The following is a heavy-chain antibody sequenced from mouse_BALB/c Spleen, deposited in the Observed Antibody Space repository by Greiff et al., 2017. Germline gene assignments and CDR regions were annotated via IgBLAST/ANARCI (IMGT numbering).Heavy chain of an antibody. CDR3: AREDYDRYAMDY. CDR1: GFTFSSFG. J-gene: IGHJ4*01. Sequence: EVQGVESGGGLVQPGGSRKLSCAASGFTFSSFGMHWVRQAPEKGLEWVAYISSGSSTIYYADTVKGRFTISRDNPKNTLFLQMTSLRSEDTAMYYCAREDYDRYAMDYWGQGTSVTVSS. D-gene: IGHD2-4*01. V-gene: IGHV5-17*02. CDR2: ISSGSSTI.